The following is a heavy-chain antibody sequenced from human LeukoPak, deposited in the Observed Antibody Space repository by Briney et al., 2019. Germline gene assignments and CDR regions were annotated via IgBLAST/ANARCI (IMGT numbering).Heavy chain of an antibody. CDR3: ARDQDGMDV. J-gene: IGHJ6*04. V-gene: IGHV4-59*01. Sequence: SETLSLTCTVSGGSISSYYWSWIRQPPGKGLEWIGYIYDSGSTNYNPSLKSRVTISIDTSKNQFSLKLSSVTAADTAVYYCARDQDGMDVWGKGTTVTVSS. D-gene: IGHD2-15*01. CDR1: GGSISSYY. CDR2: IYDSGST.